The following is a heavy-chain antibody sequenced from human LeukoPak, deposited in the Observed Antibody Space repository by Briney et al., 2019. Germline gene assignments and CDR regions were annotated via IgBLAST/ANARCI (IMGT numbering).Heavy chain of an antibody. D-gene: IGHD5-12*01. V-gene: IGHV1-2*02. CDR1: GYTFTSYY. Sequence: GASVKVSCNASGYTFTSYYIHWVRQVPGQGPEWMGWIHPSTGATNYAQKFQGRVTMTRDTSIRAAYMELNSLESDDTAVYYCARMEVATSLQWGQGTMVTVSS. J-gene: IGHJ3*01. CDR2: IHPSTGAT. CDR3: ARMEVATSLQ.